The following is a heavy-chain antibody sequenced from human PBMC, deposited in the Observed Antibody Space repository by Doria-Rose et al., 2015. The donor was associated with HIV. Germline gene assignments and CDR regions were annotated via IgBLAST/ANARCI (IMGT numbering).Heavy chain of an antibody. CDR1: GVSLSSPGMG. D-gene: IGHD6-13*01. V-gene: IGHV2-26*01. CDR3: ARIKSSRWYHKYYFDF. Sequence: QVTLKESGPVLVKPTETLTLTCTVSGVSLSSPGMGVSWIRRPPGKALEWLANNYSDDERSYKTSLKSRLTISRGTPKSQVVLTMTDMDPVDTATYYCARIKSSRWYHKYYFDFWGQGTLVIVSA. CDR2: NYSDDER. J-gene: IGHJ4*02.